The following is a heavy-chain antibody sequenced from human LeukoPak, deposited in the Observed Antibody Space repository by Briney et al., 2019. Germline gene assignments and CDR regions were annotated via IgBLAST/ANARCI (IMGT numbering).Heavy chain of an antibody. CDR1: GGSISSYY. D-gene: IGHD3-9*01. Sequence: SETLSLTCTVSGGSISSYYWSWIRQPAGKGLEWIGRIYTSGSTNYNPSLTSRVTMSVDTSNNQFSLKLSSVTAADTAVYYCARARYDILTGYSDDAFDIWGQGTMVTVSS. CDR3: ARARYDILTGYSDDAFDI. V-gene: IGHV4-4*07. CDR2: IYTSGST. J-gene: IGHJ3*02.